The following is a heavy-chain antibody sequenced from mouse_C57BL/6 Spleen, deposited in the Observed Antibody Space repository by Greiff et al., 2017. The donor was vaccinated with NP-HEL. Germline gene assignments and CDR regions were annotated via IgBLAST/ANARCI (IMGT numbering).Heavy chain of an antibody. CDR1: GYTFTSYG. D-gene: IGHD2-4*01. V-gene: IGHV1-81*01. CDR3: ARGGDYRFAY. J-gene: IGHJ3*01. CDR2: IYPRSGNT. Sequence: QVHVKQSGAELARPGASVKLSCKASGYTFTSYGISWVKQRTGQGLEWIGEIYPRSGNTYYNEKFKGKATLTADKSSSTAYMELRSLTSEDSAVYFCARGGDYRFAYWGQGTLVTVSA.